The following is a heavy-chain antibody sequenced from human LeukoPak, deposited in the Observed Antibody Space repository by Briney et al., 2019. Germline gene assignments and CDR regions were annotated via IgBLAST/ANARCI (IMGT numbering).Heavy chain of an antibody. CDR1: GGTFSSYA. D-gene: IGHD5-12*01. J-gene: IGHJ4*02. Sequence: VASVKVSCKASGGTFSSYAISWVRQAPGQGLEWMGGIIPIFGTANYAQKFQGRVTITADKSTSTAYMELSSLRSEDTAVYYCATYPRPDIVATIRGAIFRYWGQGTLVTVSS. V-gene: IGHV1-69*06. CDR2: IIPIFGTA. CDR3: ATYPRPDIVATIRGAIFRY.